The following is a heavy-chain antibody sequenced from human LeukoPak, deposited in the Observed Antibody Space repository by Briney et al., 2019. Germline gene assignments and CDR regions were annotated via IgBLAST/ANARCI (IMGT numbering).Heavy chain of an antibody. D-gene: IGHD1-26*01. Sequence: PSETLSLTCTASGGSISSYYWSWIRQPPGKGLEWIGFIDYSGSTNYNPSLKSRLTMSVDTSKNQFSLKLSSVTAADTAVYYCAREPTGSYSFDFWGQGTLVTVSS. CDR2: IDYSGST. V-gene: IGHV4-59*01. J-gene: IGHJ4*02. CDR3: AREPTGSYSFDF. CDR1: GGSISSYY.